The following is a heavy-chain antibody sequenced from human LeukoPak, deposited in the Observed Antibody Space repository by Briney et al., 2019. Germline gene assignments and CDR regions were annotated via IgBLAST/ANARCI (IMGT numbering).Heavy chain of an antibody. CDR2: IYHSGST. J-gene: IGHJ5*02. CDR3: ASSIVATNWFDP. CDR1: GGSISSGGYY. V-gene: IGHV4-30-2*01. Sequence: SETLSLTCTVSGGSISSGGYYWSWIRQPPGKGLEWIEYIYHSGSTYYNPSLKSRVTISVDRSKNQFSLKLSSVTAADTAVYYCASSIVATNWFDPWGQGTLVTVSS. D-gene: IGHD5-12*01.